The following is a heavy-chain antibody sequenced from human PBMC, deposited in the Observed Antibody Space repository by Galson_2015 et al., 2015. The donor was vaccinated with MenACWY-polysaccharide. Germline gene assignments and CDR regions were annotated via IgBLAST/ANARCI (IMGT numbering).Heavy chain of an antibody. CDR2: IQYDGRKI. CDR1: GSRFSHSG. CDR3: AREGSRIVFHAFDT. D-gene: IGHD6-13*01. J-gene: IGHJ3*02. Sequence: LRLSCAASGSRFSHSGMHWVRQAPGKGLAWVAVIQYDGRKIVYADSVKGRFTISRDNSKNALFLEMNSLGGEDTAVYYCAREGSRIVFHAFDTWGQGTMVTVSS. V-gene: IGHV3-33*01.